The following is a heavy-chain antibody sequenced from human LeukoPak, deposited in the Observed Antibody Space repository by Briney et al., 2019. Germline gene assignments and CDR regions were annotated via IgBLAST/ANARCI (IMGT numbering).Heavy chain of an antibody. CDR1: GGSISSSY. J-gene: IGHJ3*02. CDR3: ARDGGNYDILTGYYNNAFDI. Sequence: PSETLSLTCTVSGGSISSSYWSWIRQPPGKGLEWLGYISYSGNTNYNPSLKSRVTISVDTSKNRFSLKLNSVTAADTAVYYCARDGGNYDILTGYYNNAFDIWGQGTMVTVSS. V-gene: IGHV4-59*01. CDR2: ISYSGNT. D-gene: IGHD3-9*01.